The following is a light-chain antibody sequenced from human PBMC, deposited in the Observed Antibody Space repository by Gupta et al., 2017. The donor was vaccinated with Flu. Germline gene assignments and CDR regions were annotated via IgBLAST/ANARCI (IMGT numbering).Light chain of an antibody. CDR1: NSNTGRNT. V-gene: IGLV1-44*01. CDR3: ATWDDSLNGPV. J-gene: IGLJ3*02. CDR2: KDN. Sequence: QSLLTQPPSSSGPPGQRVTIPCSGSNSNTGRNTLRWYQQLPGAAPKLISQKDNQRPSGVPVRFAGSKAGTSASLTIRGLQAEDEGDCYGATWDDSLNGPVFGGGTRLTVL.